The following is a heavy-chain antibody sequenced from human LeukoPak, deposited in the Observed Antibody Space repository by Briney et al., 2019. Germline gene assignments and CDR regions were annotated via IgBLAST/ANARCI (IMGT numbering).Heavy chain of an antibody. CDR2: MNPNSGNT. J-gene: IGHJ5*02. V-gene: IGHV1-8*01. Sequence: ASVKVSCKASGYTFTSYDINWVRQATGQGREWMAWMNPNSGNTGYAQNFQGRVTMTRNTSISTAYMELSSLRSEDTAVYYCARLPPRYSSSLIPWFDPWGQGTLVTVSS. D-gene: IGHD6-13*01. CDR1: GYTFTSYD. CDR3: ARLPPRYSSSLIPWFDP.